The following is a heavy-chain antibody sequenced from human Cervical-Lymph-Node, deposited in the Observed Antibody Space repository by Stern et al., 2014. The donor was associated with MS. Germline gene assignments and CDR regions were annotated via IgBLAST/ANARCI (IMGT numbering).Heavy chain of an antibody. CDR2: IRNKGSSYTT. J-gene: IGHJ5*02. V-gene: IGHV3-72*01. CDR1: GFTFSDSF. D-gene: IGHD3-10*01. Sequence: VQLVQSGGGLVQPGGSLRLSCEASGFTFSDSFMDWVRQAPGKGLEWVGRIRNKGSSYTTQYVASVEGRVTISRDDSKNSVFLQMNRLKTEDTAVFYWAKHADSAGGAWGQGTLVTVSS. CDR3: AKHADSAGGA.